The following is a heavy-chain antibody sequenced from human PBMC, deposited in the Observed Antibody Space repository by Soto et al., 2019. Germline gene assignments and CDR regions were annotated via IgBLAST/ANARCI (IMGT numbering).Heavy chain of an antibody. CDR2: ISYDGSNK. Sequence: QVQLVESGGGVVQPGRSLRLSCAASGFSLSSYGMHWVRQAPGKGLEWVALISYDGSNKYYADSVKGRFTISRDNSENTLYLQMNSLRAEDTAVYYCAKGGWSGDNCYFDYYYYGMDVWGQGTTVIVSS. CDR1: GFSLSSYG. V-gene: IGHV3-30*18. J-gene: IGHJ6*02. CDR3: AKGGWSGDNCYFDYYYYGMDV. D-gene: IGHD2-15*01.